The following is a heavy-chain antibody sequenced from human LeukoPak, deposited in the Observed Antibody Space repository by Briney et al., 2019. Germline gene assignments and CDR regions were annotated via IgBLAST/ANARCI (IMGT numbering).Heavy chain of an antibody. CDR1: GGTFSNYA. Sequence: SVKVSCKASGGTFSNYAISWVRQAPGQGLEWMGGIIPIFGTANNAQKFQGRVTITADESTSTAYMELSSLRSEDTAVYYCARGAARMVEVAPIISFEFWGQGTLVTVSS. D-gene: IGHD5-24*01. CDR3: ARGAARMVEVAPIISFEF. V-gene: IGHV1-69*01. CDR2: IIPIFGTA. J-gene: IGHJ4*02.